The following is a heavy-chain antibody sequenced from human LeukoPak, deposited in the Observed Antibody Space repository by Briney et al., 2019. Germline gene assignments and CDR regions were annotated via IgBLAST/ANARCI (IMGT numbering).Heavy chain of an antibody. CDR3: ARDYPSSLRFRGVASDI. CDR1: GGSISSYY. V-gene: IGHV4-4*07. J-gene: IGHJ3*02. Sequence: SETLSLTCTVSGGSISSYYWSWIRQPAGNGLEWIGRIYTSGSTNYNPSLKSRVTMSVDTSKNQVSLKLSSVTAADTAVYYCARDYPSSLRFRGVASDIWGQGTMVTVSS. CDR2: IYTSGST. D-gene: IGHD4-17*01.